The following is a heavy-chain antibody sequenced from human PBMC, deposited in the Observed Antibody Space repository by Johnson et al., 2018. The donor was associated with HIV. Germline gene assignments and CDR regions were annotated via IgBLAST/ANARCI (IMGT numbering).Heavy chain of an antibody. D-gene: IGHD5-24*01. CDR2: IKQDGSEK. CDR3: ARACRDGDTCDAFDI. J-gene: IGHJ3*02. Sequence: VQLMESGGGLVQPGWSLRLSCAASGFTFSSYAMSWVRQAPGKGLEWVANIKQDGSEKYYADSVKGRFTISRDNSKNTLYLQMNSLRAEDTAVYYCARACRDGDTCDAFDIWGQGTMVTVSS. V-gene: IGHV3-7*01. CDR1: GFTFSSYA.